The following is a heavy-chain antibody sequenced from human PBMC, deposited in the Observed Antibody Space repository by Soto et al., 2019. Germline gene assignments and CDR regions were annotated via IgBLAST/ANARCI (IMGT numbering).Heavy chain of an antibody. CDR1: GYTFTSYY. Sequence: ASVKVSCKASGYTFTSYYMHWARQAPGQGLEWMGIINPSGGSTSYAQKFQGRVTMTRDTSTSTVYMDLSSLRSEDTAVYYCARDRGSSSSRLGHNWFDPWGQGTLVTVSS. V-gene: IGHV1-46*03. D-gene: IGHD6-6*01. CDR3: ARDRGSSSSRLGHNWFDP. CDR2: INPSGGST. J-gene: IGHJ5*02.